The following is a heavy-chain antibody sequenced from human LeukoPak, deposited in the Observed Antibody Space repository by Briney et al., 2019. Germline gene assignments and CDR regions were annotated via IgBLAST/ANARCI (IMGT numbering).Heavy chain of an antibody. Sequence: ASETLSLTCTVSGGSISSYYWSWIRQPAGKGLEWIGRIYTSGSTNYNPSLKSRVTMSVDTSKNQFSLKLSSVTAADTAVYYCARSTGYSSSWYRIDYWGQGTLVTVSS. D-gene: IGHD6-13*01. CDR1: GGSISSYY. CDR2: IYTSGST. CDR3: ARSTGYSSSWYRIDY. J-gene: IGHJ4*02. V-gene: IGHV4-4*07.